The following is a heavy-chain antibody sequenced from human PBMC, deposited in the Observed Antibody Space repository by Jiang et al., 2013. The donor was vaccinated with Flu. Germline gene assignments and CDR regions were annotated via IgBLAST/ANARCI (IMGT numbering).Heavy chain of an antibody. CDR1: GYTFTSYY. D-gene: IGHD2-21*02. V-gene: IGHV1-46*01. J-gene: IGHJ3*01. CDR3: ARGKLVPDCGADCYDKNIP. CDR2: ITPSGGST. Sequence: GAEVKKPGASVKVSCKASGYTFTSYYIQWVRQAPGQGLEWMGLITPSGGSTIYAQKFQGRFTITRDTSTSTVYMELSSLRSEDTAFYYCARGKLVPDCGADCYDKNIPWGQGTMVTVSS.